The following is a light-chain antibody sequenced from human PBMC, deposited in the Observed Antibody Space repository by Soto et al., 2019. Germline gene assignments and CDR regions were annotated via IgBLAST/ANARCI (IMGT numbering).Light chain of an antibody. CDR1: RSVSSF. J-gene: IGKJ1*01. CDR2: DAS. CDR3: QQRSNWPWT. V-gene: IGKV3-11*01. Sequence: EIVLTQSPATLSLSPGVRATLSCRASRSVSSFLDWYQQKPGQAPRLLIYDASNRATGIPARFSGSGSGTDFTLTISSLEPEDFAVYYCQQRSNWPWTFGQGTKV.